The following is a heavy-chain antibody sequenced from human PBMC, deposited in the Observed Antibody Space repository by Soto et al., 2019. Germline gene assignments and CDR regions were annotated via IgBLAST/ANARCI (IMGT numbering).Heavy chain of an antibody. CDR1: GGSFSGYY. J-gene: IGHJ4*02. V-gene: IGHV4-34*01. CDR2: INHSGST. D-gene: IGHD6-19*01. Sequence: SETPSLTCAVYGGSFSGYYWSWIRQPPGKGLEWIGEINHSGSTNYNPSLKSRVTISVDTSKNQFSLKLSSVTAADTAVYYCGRGLYSSGRFDYWGQGTLVTVSS. CDR3: GRGLYSSGRFDY.